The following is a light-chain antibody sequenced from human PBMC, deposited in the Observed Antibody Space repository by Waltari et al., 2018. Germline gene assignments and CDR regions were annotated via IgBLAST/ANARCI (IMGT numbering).Light chain of an antibody. V-gene: IGKV1-39*01. CDR2: AAS. CDR1: QSISRY. CDR3: QHSYSTLT. Sequence: DIQMTQSPSSLSASVGARVTITCRASQSISRYLNWYQQKPGKAPKFLIYAASNLQSGVPSRFSGSGSGTDFTLTISSLQPEDFATYYCQHSYSTLTFGGGTKVEIK. J-gene: IGKJ4*01.